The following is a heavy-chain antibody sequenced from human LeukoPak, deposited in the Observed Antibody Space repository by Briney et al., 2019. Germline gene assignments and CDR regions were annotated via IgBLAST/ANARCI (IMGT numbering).Heavy chain of an antibody. CDR2: IYYSGST. Sequence: SETLSLTCTVSGCSISSGDYYWRWIRQPPGKGLEWIGYIYYSGSTYYNPSLKSRVTITVDTSKNQFSLKLSSVTAADTAVYYCTRFRAYYDILTGYPYYWYFDLWGRGALGTGSS. CDR3: TRFRAYYDILTGYPYYWYFDL. V-gene: IGHV4-30-4*01. J-gene: IGHJ2*01. D-gene: IGHD3-9*01. CDR1: GCSISSGDYY.